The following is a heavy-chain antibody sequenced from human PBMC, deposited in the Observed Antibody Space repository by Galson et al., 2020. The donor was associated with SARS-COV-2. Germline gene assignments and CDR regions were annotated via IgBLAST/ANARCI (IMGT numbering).Heavy chain of an antibody. J-gene: IGHJ2*01. Sequence: GGSLRLSCAASGFTFSSYSMNWVRQAPGKGLEWVSYISSSSSTIYYADSLKGRFTISRDNAKNSLYLQMNSLRAEDTAVYYCASRTPSYNYYDRSGYPNWYFDLWGRGTLVAVSS. CDR3: ASRTPSYNYYDRSGYPNWYFDL. CDR1: GFTFSSYS. CDR2: ISSSSSTI. D-gene: IGHD3-22*01. V-gene: IGHV3-48*01.